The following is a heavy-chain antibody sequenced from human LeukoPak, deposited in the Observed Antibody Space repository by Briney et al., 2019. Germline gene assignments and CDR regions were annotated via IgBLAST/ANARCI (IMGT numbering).Heavy chain of an antibody. Sequence: SGTLSLTCAVYGGSFSGYYWSWIRQRPGKGMEWIGEINHSGSTNYNPSLKSRVTISVDTSKNQFSLKLSSVTAADTAVYYCATVTQYRYFDLWGRGTLVTVSS. V-gene: IGHV4-34*01. CDR2: INHSGST. J-gene: IGHJ2*01. D-gene: IGHD4-17*01. CDR1: GGSFSGYY. CDR3: ATVTQYRYFDL.